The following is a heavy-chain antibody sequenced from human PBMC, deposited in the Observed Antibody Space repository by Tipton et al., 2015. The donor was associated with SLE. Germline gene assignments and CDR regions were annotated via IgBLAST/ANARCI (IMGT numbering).Heavy chain of an antibody. CDR2: MYYSGTT. CDR1: GGSSSSSSYY. V-gene: IGHV4-39*07. J-gene: IGHJ4*02. Sequence: LRLSCTVSGGSSSSSSYYWGWIRQPPGKGLEWIGSMYYSGTTYYNPSLKSRVTISVDTSKHQFSLQLSSVTAADTAVYYCARDKSGEVADWGQGTPVTVSS. D-gene: IGHD2-15*01. CDR3: ARDKSGEVAD.